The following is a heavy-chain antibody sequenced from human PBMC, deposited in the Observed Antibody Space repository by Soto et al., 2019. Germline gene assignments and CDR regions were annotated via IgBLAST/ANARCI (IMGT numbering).Heavy chain of an antibody. CDR3: ERDRRSSVPNNWLDP. D-gene: IGHD6-6*01. J-gene: IGHJ5*02. Sequence: PSETLSLTCTVSGGSISSYYWSWIRQPPGKGLEWIGYIYYSGSTNYNPSLKSRVTISVDTSKNQFSLKLSSVTAADTAVYYCERDRRSSVPNNWLDPWGQGTLVTVYS. V-gene: IGHV4-59*01. CDR2: IYYSGST. CDR1: GGSISSYY.